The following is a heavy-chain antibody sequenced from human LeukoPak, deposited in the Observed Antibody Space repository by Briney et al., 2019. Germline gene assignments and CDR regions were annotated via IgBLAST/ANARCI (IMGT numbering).Heavy chain of an antibody. CDR2: IWYDGSNK. CDR1: GFTFSSYG. J-gene: IGHJ6*02. CDR3: ARDRPGGLRYFDWLPPSYYYGMDV. Sequence: GGSLRLSCAASGFTFSSYGMHWVRQAPGKGLEWVAVIWYDGSNKYYADSVKGRFTISRDNSKNTLYLQMNSLRAEDTAVYYCARDRPGGLRYFDWLPPSYYYGMDVWGQGTTVTVSS. V-gene: IGHV3-33*01. D-gene: IGHD3-9*01.